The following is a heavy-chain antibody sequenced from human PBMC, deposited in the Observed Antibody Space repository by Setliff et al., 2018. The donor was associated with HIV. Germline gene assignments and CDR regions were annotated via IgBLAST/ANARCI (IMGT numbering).Heavy chain of an antibody. Sequence: SETLSLTCTVSGGSISSSGPGYYWGWVRQPPGGGLEWIGSVYYSGRTYYNPSLRSRVTISVDTSKNQLSLRLASVTAADTAIYYCARDDSIVLVPAIMRGDGFDFWGQGRMVTV. J-gene: IGHJ3*01. D-gene: IGHD2-2*01. CDR2: VYYSGRT. CDR3: ARDDSIVLVPAIMRGDGFDF. V-gene: IGHV4-39*07. CDR1: GGSISSSGPGYY.